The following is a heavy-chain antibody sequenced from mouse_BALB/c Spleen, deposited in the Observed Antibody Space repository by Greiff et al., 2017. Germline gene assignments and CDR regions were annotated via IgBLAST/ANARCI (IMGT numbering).Heavy chain of an antibody. V-gene: IGHV1-87*01. Sequence: VQLQQSGAELARPGASVKLSCKASGYTFTSYWMQWVKQRPGQGLEWIGAIYPGDGDTRYTQKFKGKATLTADKSSSTAYMQLSSLASEDSAVYYCARARSPAFDVWGAGTTVTVSS. CDR1: GYTFTSYW. CDR2: IYPGDGDT. J-gene: IGHJ1*01. CDR3: ARARSPAFDV.